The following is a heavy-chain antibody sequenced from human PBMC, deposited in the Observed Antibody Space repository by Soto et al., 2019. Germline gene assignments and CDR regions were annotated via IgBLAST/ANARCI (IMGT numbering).Heavy chain of an antibody. D-gene: IGHD2-8*02. J-gene: IGHJ5*02. CDR3: ARPCAYCNGGGPVNWFDP. CDR2: ISSSGSII. V-gene: IGHV3-11*01. Sequence: QVQLVESGGGLVKPGGSLRLSCAASGFTFSDYSMSWIRQAPGKGLEWVSYISSSGSIIYYADSVKGRFTISRDNAKKSLYLQRISLTAEDTAVYNCARPCAYCNGGGPVNWFDPWGQGTLGTVSS. CDR1: GFTFSDYS.